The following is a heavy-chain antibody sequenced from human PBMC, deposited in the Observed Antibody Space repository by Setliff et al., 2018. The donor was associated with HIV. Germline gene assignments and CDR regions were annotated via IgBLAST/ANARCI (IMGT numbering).Heavy chain of an antibody. CDR1: GYTFTDYY. CDR2: INPNSGGT. D-gene: IGHD2-8*01. V-gene: IGHV1-2*06. J-gene: IGHJ3*01. CDR3: ATKVYCTNGVCLDALDV. Sequence: ASVKVSCKASGYTFTDYYIHWVRQAPGQGLEWMGRINPNSGGTNYAQKFQGRVTMTRDRSISTAHMEPSRLRSDDTAVYYCATKVYCTNGVCLDALDVWGQGTMVTVS.